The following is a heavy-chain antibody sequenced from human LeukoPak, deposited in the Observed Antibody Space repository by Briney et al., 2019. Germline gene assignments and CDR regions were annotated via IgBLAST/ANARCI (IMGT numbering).Heavy chain of an antibody. J-gene: IGHJ4*02. CDR3: ARLGAGPTYYDFWSGYSSFYFDY. CDR2: IHYSGNT. V-gene: IGHV4-34*01. Sequence: SETLSLTCAVYGGSFSGYYWSWIRQPPGKGLEWIGGIHYSGNTYYNPSLKSRVTISIDTSKNQFSLKLSSVTAADTAVYYCARLGAGPTYYDFWSGYSSFYFDYWGQGTLVTVSS. CDR1: GGSFSGYY. D-gene: IGHD3-3*01.